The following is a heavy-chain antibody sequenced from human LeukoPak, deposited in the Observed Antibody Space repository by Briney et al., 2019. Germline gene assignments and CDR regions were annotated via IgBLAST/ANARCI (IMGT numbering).Heavy chain of an antibody. CDR2: LPPDELGI. D-gene: IGHD2-2*01. CDR1: GFTFTNYW. CDR3: ARICSTTDCLISA. V-gene: IGHV3-74*01. Sequence: GGSLRLSCAASGFTFTNYWMHWVRQAPGMGLVWVSRLPPDELGIIYADFVKGRFTISRDNAKNTVYLQMSSLRAEDTAVYYCARICSTTDCLISAWGQGTLVTVSS. J-gene: IGHJ4*02.